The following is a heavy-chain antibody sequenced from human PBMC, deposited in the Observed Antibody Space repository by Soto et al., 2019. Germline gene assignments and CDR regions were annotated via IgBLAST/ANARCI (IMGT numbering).Heavy chain of an antibody. CDR3: ARGGGEGSAKGGFDI. V-gene: IGHV1-18*01. CDR1: GYTFNTYG. D-gene: IGHD5-18*01. J-gene: IGHJ3*02. CDR2: ISAYNGET. Sequence: QVQLVQSGAEVKKPGASVKVSCKASGYTFNTYGFTWVRQAPGQGLEWMGWISAYNGETNYAQNLQGRVTLTTDTSKRKAHREVGGLGSDDTAVDYRARGGGEGSAKGGFDIWGPGTMVT.